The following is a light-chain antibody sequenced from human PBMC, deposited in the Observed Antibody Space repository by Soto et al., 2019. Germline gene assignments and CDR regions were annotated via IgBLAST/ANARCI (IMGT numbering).Light chain of an antibody. V-gene: IGLV1-40*01. CDR2: GNS. CDR1: SSNIGAGYD. Sequence: QSVLTQPPSVSGAPGQRVTISCTGSSSNIGAGYDVHWYQQLPGTAPKLLIYGNSNGPSGVPDRFSGSKSGTSVSLAITGLQAEDEADYYCQSYDSSLSGSVFGGGTKLTVL. J-gene: IGLJ2*01. CDR3: QSYDSSLSGSV.